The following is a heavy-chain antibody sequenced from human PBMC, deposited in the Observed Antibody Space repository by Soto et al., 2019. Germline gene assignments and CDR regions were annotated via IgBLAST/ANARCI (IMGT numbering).Heavy chain of an antibody. Sequence: QPGGSLRLSCAASGFTFSSYAMHWVRQAPGKGLEWVAVISYDGSNKYYADSVKGRFTISRDNSKNTLYLQMNSLRAEDTAVYYCARDESPHTAIVTYYWGQGTLVTV. J-gene: IGHJ4*02. D-gene: IGHD5-18*01. V-gene: IGHV3-30-3*01. CDR3: ARDESPHTAIVTYY. CDR1: GFTFSSYA. CDR2: ISYDGSNK.